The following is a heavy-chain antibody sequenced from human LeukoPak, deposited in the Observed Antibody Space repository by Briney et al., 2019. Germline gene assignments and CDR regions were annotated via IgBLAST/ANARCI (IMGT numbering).Heavy chain of an antibody. CDR1: GFTFSSYS. D-gene: IGHD2-15*01. V-gene: IGHV3-48*04. Sequence: PWGSLRLSCAASGFTFSSYSMNWARQAPGKGLEWVSYISSSSSTIYYADSVKGRFTISRDNAKNSLYLQMNSLRAEDTAVYYCARVRYCSGGSCPPDYYFDYWGQGTLVTVSS. CDR2: ISSSSSTI. CDR3: ARVRYCSGGSCPPDYYFDY. J-gene: IGHJ4*02.